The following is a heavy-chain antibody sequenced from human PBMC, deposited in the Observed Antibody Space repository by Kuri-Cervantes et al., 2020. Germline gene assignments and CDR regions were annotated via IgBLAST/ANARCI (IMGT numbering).Heavy chain of an antibody. V-gene: IGHV1-18*01. CDR2: ISAYNGNT. D-gene: IGHD2-15*01. CDR1: GYTFTSYG. J-gene: IGHJ4*02. CDR3: ASEDYCSGGSCYNS. Sequence: ASVKVSCKASGYTFTSYGIGWVRQAPGQGLEWMGWISAYNGNTNYAQKLQGRVTMTTDTSTSTAYMELRSLRSDDTAVYYCASEDYCSGGSCYNSWGQGTLVTVSS.